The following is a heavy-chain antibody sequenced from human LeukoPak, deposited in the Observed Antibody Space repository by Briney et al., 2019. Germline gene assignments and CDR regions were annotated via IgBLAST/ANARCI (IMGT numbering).Heavy chain of an antibody. D-gene: IGHD1-26*01. CDR2: INSDGSST. V-gene: IGHV3-74*01. CDR3: ARDREVSGGSYYARYYYYYGMDV. CDR1: GFTFSSYW. Sequence: GGSLRLSCAASGFTFSSYWMHWVRQAPGKGLVWVSRINSDGSSTSYADSVKGRFTISRDNAKNTLYLRMNSLRAEDTAVYYCARDREVSGGSYYARYYYYYGMDVWGQGTTVTVSS. J-gene: IGHJ6*02.